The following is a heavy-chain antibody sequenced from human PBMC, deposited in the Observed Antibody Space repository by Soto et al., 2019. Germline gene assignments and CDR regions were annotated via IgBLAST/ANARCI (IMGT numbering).Heavy chain of an antibody. J-gene: IGHJ5*02. CDR1: GYTFTKYY. CDR3: ARDFELRGTNFGLVILWMYHWMDS. V-gene: IGHV1-46*03. Sequence: QVQLVQSGTEVKKPGASVKISCKASGYTFTKYYMHWVRQAPGQGLEWMGIINPSGGSTTYAQKFQDRGNTTRDTATSTFYMELNSLRSEDTAIYYCARDFELRGTNFGLVILWMYHWMDSWGQGTLVTVSS. CDR2: INPSGGST. D-gene: IGHD3-3*01.